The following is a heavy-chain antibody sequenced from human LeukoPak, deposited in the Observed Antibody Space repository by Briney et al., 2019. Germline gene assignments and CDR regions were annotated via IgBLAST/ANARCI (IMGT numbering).Heavy chain of an antibody. CDR3: ARDSSGYYYAQDY. J-gene: IGHJ4*02. CDR2: ISSSSSSI. Sequence: GGSLRLSCAASGFTFSSYSMNWVRQAPGKGLEWVSYISSSSSSIYYADFVKGRFTISRDNAKNSLYLQMNSLRAEDTAVYYCARDSSGYYYAQDYWGQGTLVTVSS. V-gene: IGHV3-48*01. CDR1: GFTFSSYS. D-gene: IGHD3-22*01.